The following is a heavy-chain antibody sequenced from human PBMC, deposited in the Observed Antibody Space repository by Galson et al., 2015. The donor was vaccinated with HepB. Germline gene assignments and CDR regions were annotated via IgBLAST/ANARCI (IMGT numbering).Heavy chain of an antibody. CDR3: ARNPPAAAGMSPYYYGMDV. CDR2: INPSGGST. V-gene: IGHV1-46*01. Sequence: SVKVSCKASGYTFTSYYMHWVRQAPGQGLEWMGIINPSGGSTSYAQRFQGRVTMTRDTSTSTVYMELSSLRSEDTAVYYCARNPPAAAGMSPYYYGMDVWGQGTTVTVSS. D-gene: IGHD6-13*01. CDR1: GYTFTSYY. J-gene: IGHJ6*02.